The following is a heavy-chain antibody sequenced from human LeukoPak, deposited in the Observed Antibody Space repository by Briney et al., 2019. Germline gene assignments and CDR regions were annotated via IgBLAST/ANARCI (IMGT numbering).Heavy chain of an antibody. CDR2: IYHSGST. Sequence: PSETLSLTCTVSGGSISSFYWSWIRQPPGKGLEWIGSIYHSGSTYYNPSLKSRVTISVDTSKNQFSLKLSSVTAADTAVYYCARALGIQLWLRGINWFDPWGQGTLVTVSS. CDR3: ARALGIQLWLRGINWFDP. J-gene: IGHJ5*02. CDR1: GGSISSFY. D-gene: IGHD5-18*01. V-gene: IGHV4-38-2*02.